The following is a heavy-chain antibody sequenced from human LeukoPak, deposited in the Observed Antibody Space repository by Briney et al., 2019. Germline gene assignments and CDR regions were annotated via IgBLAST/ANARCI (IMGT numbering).Heavy chain of an antibody. CDR3: ARGGTHQPLLGY. D-gene: IGHD1-26*01. CDR1: GLPFSSYS. V-gene: IGHV3-21*01. J-gene: IGHJ4*02. CDR2: ISSSSNNI. Sequence: PGGSLRLSRAASGLPFSSYSMNWVRQAPGKGRAGVSCISSSSNNIYYADSVKGRFTITRDNAKNTMYLQMNSLRAEDTAVYYCARGGTHQPLLGYWGQGTLVTVSS.